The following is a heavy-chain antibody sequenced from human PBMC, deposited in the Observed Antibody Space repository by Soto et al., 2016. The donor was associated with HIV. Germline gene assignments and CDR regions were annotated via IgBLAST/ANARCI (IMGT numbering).Heavy chain of an antibody. CDR1: GFTFGRYG. D-gene: IGHD2-21*01. Sequence: VQLVESGGGVVQPGRSLRLSCAASGFTFGRYGMHWVRQAPGKGLEWVAFIWFDGTKKYYADSVKGRFTIARDNSKNTLYLQMNSLRVEDTAMYYCARTNCVGDCFAWFDPGAREPWSPSPQ. CDR3: ARTNCVGDCFAWFDP. CDR2: IWFDGTKK. V-gene: IGHV3-33*08. J-gene: IGHJ5*02.